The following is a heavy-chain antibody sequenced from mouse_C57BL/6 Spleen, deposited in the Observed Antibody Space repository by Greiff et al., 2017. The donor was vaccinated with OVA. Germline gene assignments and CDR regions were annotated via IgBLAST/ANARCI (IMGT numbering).Heavy chain of an antibody. CDR1: GYAFTNYL. CDR3: ARREDGYYVGAMDY. V-gene: IGHV1-54*01. J-gene: IGHJ4*01. D-gene: IGHD2-3*01. Sequence: QVQLQQSGAELVRPGTSVKVSCKASGYAFTNYLIEWVKQRPGQGLEWIGVINPGSGGTNYNEKFKGKATLTADKSSSTAYMQLSSLTSEDSAVYFGARREDGYYVGAMDYWGQGTSVTVSS. CDR2: INPGSGGT.